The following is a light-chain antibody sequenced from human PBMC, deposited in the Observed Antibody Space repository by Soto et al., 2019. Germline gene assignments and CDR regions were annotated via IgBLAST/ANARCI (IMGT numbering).Light chain of an antibody. Sequence: QSVLTQSPSASASLGDSVKLTCTLSSGHSSYAIAWHQQQPEKGPRYLMKLNSDGSHSKGDGIPDRFSGSSSGAERYLTISSLQSEDEADYYCQTWGTGIPVVFGGGTKVTVL. J-gene: IGLJ2*01. V-gene: IGLV4-69*01. CDR3: QTWGTGIPVV. CDR1: SGHSSYA. CDR2: LNSDGSH.